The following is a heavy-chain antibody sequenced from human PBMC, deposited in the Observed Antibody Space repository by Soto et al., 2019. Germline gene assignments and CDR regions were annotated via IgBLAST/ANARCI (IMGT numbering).Heavy chain of an antibody. CDR1: GGSIIFYY. D-gene: IGHD1-26*01. CDR2: IYASGSP. CDR3: ARGVGSSPPRY. Sequence: SETLSLTCTSSGGSIIFYYWSWVRQPPGHELEWIGYIYASGSPYYNPSLRSRVTISADTSKNQISLKLTSPTAADTAVYYCARGVGSSPPRYWGRGTLVTVSS. V-gene: IGHV4-59*01. J-gene: IGHJ4*02.